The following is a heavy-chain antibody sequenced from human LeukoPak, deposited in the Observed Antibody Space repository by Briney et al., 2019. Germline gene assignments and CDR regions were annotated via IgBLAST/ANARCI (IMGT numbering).Heavy chain of an antibody. J-gene: IGHJ4*02. Sequence: GGSLRLSCAASGLAFSSYWMLWVRQPPGKGLVWVSRINGDGSITTYADSVKGRFTISRDNTKNILYLEMNSLRAEDTAIYYCARSQFDYWGQGILVTVSS. CDR3: ARSQFDY. CDR1: GLAFSSYW. CDR2: INGDGSIT. V-gene: IGHV3-74*01.